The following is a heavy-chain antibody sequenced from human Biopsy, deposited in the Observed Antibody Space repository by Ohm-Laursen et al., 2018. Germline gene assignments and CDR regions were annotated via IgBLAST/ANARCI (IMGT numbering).Heavy chain of an antibody. CDR2: IYFTGRT. V-gene: IGHV4-59*12. J-gene: IGHJ3*02. CDR1: GGAIGSYY. CDR3: ARWTPEYDSSRYYLDAFDI. D-gene: IGHD3-22*01. Sequence: SQTLSLTCTVSGGAIGSYYWSWIRQPPGKALEWIGYIYFTGRTSYNPSLKSRVTMSVNTSKKQFSLRLSSVTAADTAVYYCARWTPEYDSSRYYLDAFDIWGQGTKVTVSS.